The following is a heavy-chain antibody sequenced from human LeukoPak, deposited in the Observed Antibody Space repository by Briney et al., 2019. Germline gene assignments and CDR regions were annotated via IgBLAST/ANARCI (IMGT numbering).Heavy chain of an antibody. CDR3: ARVRVYYGSGSLDY. Sequence: SETLSLTCTVSGGSISSYYWSWIRQPPGKGLEWIGYIYYSGSTNYNPSLKSRVTISVDTSKNQFSLKLSSVTAADTAVYYCARVRVYYGSGSLDYWGQGILVTVSS. J-gene: IGHJ4*02. CDR1: GGSISSYY. D-gene: IGHD3-10*01. V-gene: IGHV4-59*01. CDR2: IYYSGST.